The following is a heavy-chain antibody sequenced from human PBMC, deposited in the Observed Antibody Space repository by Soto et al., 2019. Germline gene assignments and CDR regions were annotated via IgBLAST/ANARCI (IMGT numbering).Heavy chain of an antibody. CDR1: GGSISSGDYY. CDR2: IYYSGST. J-gene: IGHJ5*02. CDR3: AREGAAQYQLLFGGGQNWFDP. V-gene: IGHV4-30-4*01. Sequence: SETRSLTCTVSGGSISSGDYYWIWIRQPPGKVLDWIGYIYYSGSTYYSPSLKSRVTISVDTSKNQFSLKLSSVTAADTAVYYCAREGAAQYQLLFGGGQNWFDPWGQGTLVTVSS. D-gene: IGHD2-2*01.